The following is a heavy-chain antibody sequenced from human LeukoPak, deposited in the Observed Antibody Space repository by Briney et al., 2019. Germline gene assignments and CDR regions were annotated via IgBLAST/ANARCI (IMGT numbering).Heavy chain of an antibody. Sequence: GGSLRLSCAASGFTFSTYAMSWVRQAPGKGLEWVSAISGSGGSTYYADCVKGRFTISRDNTKNRVYLQMNSLRGDDTGVYYCAEAHGSGSSYYYYYGMDVWGQGTTVTVSS. V-gene: IGHV3-23*01. CDR3: AEAHGSGSSYYYYYGMDV. CDR1: GFTFSTYA. CDR2: ISGSGGST. D-gene: IGHD3-10*01. J-gene: IGHJ6*02.